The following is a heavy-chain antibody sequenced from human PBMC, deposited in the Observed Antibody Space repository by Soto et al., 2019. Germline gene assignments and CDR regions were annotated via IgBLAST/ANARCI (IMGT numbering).Heavy chain of an antibody. D-gene: IGHD1-26*01. CDR1: GYTFSNYG. J-gene: IGHJ4*02. CDR2: ISVYNGNT. CDR3: ARGILGALDY. Sequence: QVQLVQSGAEVKEPGASVNVSCKASGYTFSNYGITWVRQVPGQGLEWMGCISVYNGNTNYAQRFQGRVTMTTDTSTSILYMELRSLRSDDTAIYYCARGILGALDYWGQGSLVTVSS. V-gene: IGHV1-18*01.